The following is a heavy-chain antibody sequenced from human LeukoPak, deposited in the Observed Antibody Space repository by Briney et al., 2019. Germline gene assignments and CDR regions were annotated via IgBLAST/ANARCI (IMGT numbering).Heavy chain of an antibody. CDR2: IDPSDSYT. CDR3: ARGGAVERYCSSTSCYWVDAFDI. Sequence: GESLKISCKGSGYSFTSDWIGWVRQMPGKGLEWMGRIDPSDSYTNYSPSFQGHVTISADKSISTAYLQWSSLKASDTAMYYCARGGAVERYCSSTSCYWVDAFDIWGQGTMVTVSS. D-gene: IGHD2-2*01. J-gene: IGHJ3*02. CDR1: GYSFTSDW. V-gene: IGHV5-10-1*01.